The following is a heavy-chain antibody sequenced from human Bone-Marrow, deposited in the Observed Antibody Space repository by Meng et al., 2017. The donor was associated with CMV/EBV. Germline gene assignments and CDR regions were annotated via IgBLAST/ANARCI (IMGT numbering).Heavy chain of an antibody. V-gene: IGHV3-74*01. Sequence: GESLKISCAASGFNFSSYWMYWVRQAPGKGLVWVSRINRDGSSTRHADSVKGRFTISRDNAKNTLYLQMNSLRAEDTAVYYCARESTWGNPAFDIWGQGKMVTVSS. D-gene: IGHD3-16*01. CDR3: ARESTWGNPAFDI. CDR1: GFNFSSYW. CDR2: INRDGSST. J-gene: IGHJ3*02.